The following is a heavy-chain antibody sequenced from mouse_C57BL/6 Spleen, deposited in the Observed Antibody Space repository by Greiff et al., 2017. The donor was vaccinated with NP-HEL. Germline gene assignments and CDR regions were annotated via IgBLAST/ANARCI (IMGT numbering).Heavy chain of an antibody. Sequence: EVKVVESGGGLVKPGGSLKLSCAASGFTFSDYGMRWVRQAPEKGLEWVAYISSGSSTIYYADTVKGRFTISRDNAKNTLFLQMTSLRSEDTAMYYCARDLHYGSSTYYFDYWGQGTTLTVSS. CDR2: ISSGSSTI. CDR1: GFTFSDYG. D-gene: IGHD1-1*01. V-gene: IGHV5-17*01. J-gene: IGHJ2*01. CDR3: ARDLHYGSSTYYFDY.